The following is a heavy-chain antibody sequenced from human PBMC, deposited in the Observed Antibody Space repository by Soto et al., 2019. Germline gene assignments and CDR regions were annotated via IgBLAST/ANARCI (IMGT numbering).Heavy chain of an antibody. CDR3: ARRTTVAYWYLDL. V-gene: IGHV4-34*01. J-gene: IGHJ2*01. Sequence: SETLSLTCAVYGGSFSGYYWSWIRQPPGKGLEWIGEINHSGSTNYNPSLKSRVTISVDTSKNQFSLKLSSVTAADTAVYYCARRTTVAYWYLDLWGRGTLVTVSS. CDR2: INHSGST. D-gene: IGHD4-17*01. CDR1: GGSFSGYY.